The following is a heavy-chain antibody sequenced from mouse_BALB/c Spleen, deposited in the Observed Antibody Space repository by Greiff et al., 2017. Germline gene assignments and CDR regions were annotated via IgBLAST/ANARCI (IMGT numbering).Heavy chain of an antibody. V-gene: IGHV14-3*02. Sequence: VQLQQSGAELVKPGASVKLSCTASGFNIKDTYMHWVKQRPEQGLEWIGRIDPANGNTKYDPKFQGKATITADTSSNTAYLQLSSLTSEDTAVYYCARYYYGRRYYYAMDYWGQGTSVTVSS. CDR3: ARYYYGRRYYYAMDY. CDR2: IDPANGNT. CDR1: GFNIKDTY. J-gene: IGHJ4*01. D-gene: IGHD1-1*01.